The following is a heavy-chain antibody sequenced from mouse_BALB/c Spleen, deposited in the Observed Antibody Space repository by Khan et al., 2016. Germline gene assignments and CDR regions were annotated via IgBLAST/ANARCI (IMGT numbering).Heavy chain of an antibody. CDR2: IDPANGNT. J-gene: IGHJ3*01. D-gene: IGHD2-2*01. V-gene: IGHV14-3*02. Sequence: VQLQQSGAELVKPGASVKLSCTASGFNIKDTYMHWVKQRPEQGLEWIGRIDPANGNTKYDPKFQGKATITADTSSNTAYLQLSSLTSEDTADYYCARSPFGYDVGFAYWGQGTLVTVSA. CDR1: GFNIKDTY. CDR3: ARSPFGYDVGFAY.